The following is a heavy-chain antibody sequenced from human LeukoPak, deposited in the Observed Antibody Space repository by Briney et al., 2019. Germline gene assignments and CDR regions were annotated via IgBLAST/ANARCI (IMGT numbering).Heavy chain of an antibody. J-gene: IGHJ6*02. D-gene: IGHD3-10*01. CDR3: TRDRRYGGMDV. CDR1: GFTFSSYW. CDR2: IISDGSSA. V-gene: IGHV3-74*01. Sequence: GGSLRLSSAASGFTFSSYWMHWVRQAPGKGLVWVSRIISDGSSATHADSVKGRFTMSRDNAKNMLYLQMNSLRAEDTAVYYCTRDRRYGGMDVWGQGTTVTVSS.